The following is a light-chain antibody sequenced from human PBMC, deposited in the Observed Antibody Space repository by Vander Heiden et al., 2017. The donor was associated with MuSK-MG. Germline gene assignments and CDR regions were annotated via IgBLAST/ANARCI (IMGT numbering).Light chain of an antibody. J-gene: IGLJ2*01. CDR3: QAWNSSIGV. CDR2: RDS. Sequence: SYALTQPPSVSVSPGQTASITCSEDKLGDKYACWYQQKPGQVPVLFSYRDSKRPTGIPERVSGSNTGDTATLTRGGTQAMDEDDYDCQAWNSSIGVFGGGTKLTVL. V-gene: IGLV3-1*01. CDR1: KLGDKY.